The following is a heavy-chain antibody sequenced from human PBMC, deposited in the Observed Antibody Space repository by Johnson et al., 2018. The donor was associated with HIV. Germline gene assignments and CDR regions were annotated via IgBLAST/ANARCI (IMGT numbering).Heavy chain of an antibody. CDR2: INSKTAGGTT. J-gene: IGHJ3*02. Sequence: VQLVESGGGLVKPGGSLRLSCAASGFTFSNAWMSWVRQAPGKGLEWVGRINSKTAGGTTDYAAPVKGRFTIPRDDSKNTLYLQMNNLRAEDTAVYYGARDPSRSPGAFDIWGQGTMVTVSS. CDR1: GFTFSNAW. CDR3: ARDPSRSPGAFDI. V-gene: IGHV3-15*01.